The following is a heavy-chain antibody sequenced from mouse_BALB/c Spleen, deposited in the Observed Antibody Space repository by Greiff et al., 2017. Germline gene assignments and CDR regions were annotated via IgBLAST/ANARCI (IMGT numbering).Heavy chain of an antibody. V-gene: IGHV1S81*02. CDR3: ARFPYGNYVGY. D-gene: IGHD2-10*02. J-gene: IGHJ2*01. CDR2: INPSNGGT. Sequence: VQLQQPGAELVKPGASVKLSCKASGYTFTSYWMHWVKLRPGQGFEWIGEINPSNGGTNYNEKFKDKATLTVDKSSSTAYMQLSSPTSEDSAVYYCARFPYGNYVGYWGQGTTLTVSS. CDR1: GYTFTSYW.